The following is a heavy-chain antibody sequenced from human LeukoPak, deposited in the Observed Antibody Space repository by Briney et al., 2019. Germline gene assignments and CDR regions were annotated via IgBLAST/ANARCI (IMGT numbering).Heavy chain of an antibody. CDR3: ARAYDRNYDAFDI. CDR1: GFIFSSYW. V-gene: IGHV3-74*01. Sequence: GGSLRLSCAASGFIFSSYWMHWVRQGPGKGLVWVSRIKTDGSSTSYADSVKGRFIISRDNAKNTLYLQVNSLRAEDTAVYYCARAYDRNYDAFDIWGQGTMVTVSS. CDR2: IKTDGSST. J-gene: IGHJ3*02. D-gene: IGHD1-14*01.